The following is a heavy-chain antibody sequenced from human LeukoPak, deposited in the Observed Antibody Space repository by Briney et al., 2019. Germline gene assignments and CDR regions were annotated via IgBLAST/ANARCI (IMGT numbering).Heavy chain of an antibody. D-gene: IGHD1-26*01. V-gene: IGHV4-61*02. J-gene: IGHJ6*03. CDR1: GGSISSGSYY. CDR2: IYTSGST. Sequence: SETLSLTCTVSGGSISSGSYYWSWIRQPAGKGLEWIGRIYTSGSTNYNPSLKSRVTISVDTSKNQFSLKLSSVTAADTAVYYCARVVGGATFYYYYYMDVWGKGTTVTVSS. CDR3: ARVVGGATFYYYYYMDV.